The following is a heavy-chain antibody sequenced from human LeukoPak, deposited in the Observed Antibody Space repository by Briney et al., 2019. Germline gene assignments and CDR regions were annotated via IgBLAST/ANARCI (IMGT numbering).Heavy chain of an antibody. J-gene: IGHJ5*02. V-gene: IGHV3-53*05. CDR2: IYSGGST. Sequence: GGSLRLSCAASGFIVSSNYMSWVRQAPGKGLEWVSVIYSGGSTYYADSVKGRFTISRDNSKNTLYLQMNSLRAEDTAVYYCARESLNWFDPWGQGTLVTVSS. CDR1: GFIVSSNY. CDR3: ARESLNWFDP.